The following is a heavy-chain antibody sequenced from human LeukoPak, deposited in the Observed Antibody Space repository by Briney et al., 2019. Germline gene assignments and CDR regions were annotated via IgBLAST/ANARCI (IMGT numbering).Heavy chain of an antibody. J-gene: IGHJ4*01. CDR2: ISSSSNYI. CDR3: ARDDCTGGGCYSDFDY. V-gene: IGHV3-21*01. Sequence: PGGSLRLSCAASGFPFSRYSMNWVRQAPGKGLEWVSSISSSSNYIYYADSVKGRFTISRDNAKNSLYLQMNSLRAEDTAVYYCARDDCTGGGCYSDFDYWGHGTLVTVSS. CDR1: GFPFSRYS. D-gene: IGHD2-15*01.